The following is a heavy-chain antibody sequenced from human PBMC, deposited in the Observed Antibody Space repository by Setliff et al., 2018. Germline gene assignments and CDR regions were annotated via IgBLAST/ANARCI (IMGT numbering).Heavy chain of an antibody. CDR1: GESIDSVATGNHY. D-gene: IGHD6-6*01. V-gene: IGHV4-61*10. Sequence: PSETLSLTCIVSGESIDSVATGNHYWNWIRQPVGKGLEWIGHIFLTGSTDYDPSFRSRATISIDTSKDQFSLKLISMSAADTAVYFCARGRNIAARLLDSWGQGALVTVSS. CDR2: IFLTGST. CDR3: ARGRNIAARLLDS. J-gene: IGHJ4*02.